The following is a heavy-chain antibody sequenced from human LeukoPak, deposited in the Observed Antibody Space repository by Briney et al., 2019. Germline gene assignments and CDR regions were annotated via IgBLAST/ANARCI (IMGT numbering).Heavy chain of an antibody. J-gene: IGHJ4*02. V-gene: IGHV3-30*18. Sequence: PGGSLRLSCAASGFTFSSYGMHWVRQAPGKGLEWVAVISYDGSNKYYADSVKGRFTISRDNSKNTLYLQMNSLRAEDTAVYYCAKDPAAARRYYFDYWGQGTLVTVSS. CDR1: GFTFSSYG. D-gene: IGHD6-13*01. CDR2: ISYDGSNK. CDR3: AKDPAAARRYYFDY.